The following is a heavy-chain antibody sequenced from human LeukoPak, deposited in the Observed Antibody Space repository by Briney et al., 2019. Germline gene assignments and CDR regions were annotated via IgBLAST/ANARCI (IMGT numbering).Heavy chain of an antibody. Sequence: QSGRSLRLSCAASGFIFSNSAMHWVRQAPGKGLEWVAVISYDGSNKYYADSVKGRFTISRDNSKNTLYLQMNSLRAEDTAVYYCAKDSRGKHIRWLQLRVAYYYYGMDVWGQGTTVTVSS. J-gene: IGHJ6*02. CDR3: AKDSRGKHIRWLQLRVAYYYYGMDV. V-gene: IGHV3-30*18. CDR2: ISYDGSNK. D-gene: IGHD5-24*01. CDR1: GFIFSNSA.